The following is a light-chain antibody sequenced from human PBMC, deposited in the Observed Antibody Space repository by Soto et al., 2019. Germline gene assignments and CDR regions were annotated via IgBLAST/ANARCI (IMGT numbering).Light chain of an antibody. J-gene: IGKJ3*01. CDR1: QSVSSY. Sequence: EIVLTQSPATLSLSPGERATLSCRASQSVSSYLAWYQQKPGQAPRLLIYDASNRATGIPARFSGSGSGTDFILTISSREPEDFAVYYCQQRSNWPPFTFGPGTKVDIK. V-gene: IGKV3-11*01. CDR3: QQRSNWPPFT. CDR2: DAS.